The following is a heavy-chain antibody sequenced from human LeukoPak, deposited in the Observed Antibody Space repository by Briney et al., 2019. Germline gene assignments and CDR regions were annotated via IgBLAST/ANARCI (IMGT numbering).Heavy chain of an antibody. CDR1: GYLFRSYS. V-gene: IGHV3-21*01. CDR2: ICFRSNHI. Sequence: PGGSLRLFCAASGYLFRSYSINWVRQAPGKGLEWVSSICFRSNHIYYADPGRGRIRISRDDARDSLYLQMNSLRAEYTAVYYCVRLRRNSDTSGFYYYYDFWGQGTLVTVSS. D-gene: IGHD3-22*01. J-gene: IGHJ4*02. CDR3: VRLRRNSDTSGFYYYYDF.